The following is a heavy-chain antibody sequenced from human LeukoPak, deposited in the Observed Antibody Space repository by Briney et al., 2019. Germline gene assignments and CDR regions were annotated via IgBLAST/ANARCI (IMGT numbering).Heavy chain of an antibody. J-gene: IGHJ4*02. CDR2: ISYDGSNK. CDR1: GFTFSSYG. Sequence: PGRSLRLSCAASGFTFSSYGMHWVRQAPGKGLEWVAVISYDGSNKYHADSVKGRFTISRDNSKNTLYLQMNSLRAEDTAVYYCAKAGPILRFLEWLLDYWGQGTLVTVSS. D-gene: IGHD3-3*01. CDR3: AKAGPILRFLEWLLDY. V-gene: IGHV3-30*18.